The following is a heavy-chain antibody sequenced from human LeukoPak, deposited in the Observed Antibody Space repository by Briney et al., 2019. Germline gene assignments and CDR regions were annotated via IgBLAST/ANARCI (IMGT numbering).Heavy chain of an antibody. CDR2: ISYDGSNK. CDR1: GFTFSSYG. D-gene: IGHD1-26*01. V-gene: IGHV3-30*18. CDR3: AKNSGSYKVFDY. J-gene: IGHJ4*02. Sequence: PGGSLRLSCAASGFTFSSYGMHWVRQAPGKGLEWVAVISYDGSNKYYADSVKGRFTISRDNSKNTLYLQMNSLRAEDTAVYYCAKNSGSYKVFDYWGQGTLVTVSS.